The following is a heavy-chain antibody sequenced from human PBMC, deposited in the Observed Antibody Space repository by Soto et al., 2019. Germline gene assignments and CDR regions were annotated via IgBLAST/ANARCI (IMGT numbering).Heavy chain of an antibody. Sequence: GASVKVSCKASGYTFTSYGISWVRQAPGQGLEWMGWISAYNGNTNYAQKLQGRVTMTTDTSTSTAYMELRSLRSDDTAVYYCARDLQRQQLVLKLWFDPWGQGTLVTVSS. CDR1: GYTFTSYG. V-gene: IGHV1-18*01. CDR3: ARDLQRQQLVLKLWFDP. D-gene: IGHD6-13*01. CDR2: ISAYNGNT. J-gene: IGHJ5*02.